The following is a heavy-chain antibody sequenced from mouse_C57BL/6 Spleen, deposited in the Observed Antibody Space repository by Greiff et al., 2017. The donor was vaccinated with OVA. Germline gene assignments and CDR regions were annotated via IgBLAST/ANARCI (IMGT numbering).Heavy chain of an antibody. D-gene: IGHD2-4*01. CDR3: AREDYDGTSYAMDY. J-gene: IGHJ4*01. CDR2: IYPGDGDT. V-gene: IGHV1-82*01. Sequence: VQLQPSGPELVKPGASVKISCKASGYAFSSPWGNWVKQRPGKGLGGIGRIYPGDGDTNYNGKFKGKATLTADKSSSTAYMQLSSLTSEDSAVYFCAREDYDGTSYAMDYWGQGTSVTVSS. CDR1: GYAFSSPW.